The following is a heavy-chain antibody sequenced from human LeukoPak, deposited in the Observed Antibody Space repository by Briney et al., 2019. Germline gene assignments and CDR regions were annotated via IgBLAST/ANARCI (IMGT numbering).Heavy chain of an antibody. V-gene: IGHV1-69*04. CDR3: ARQSYSSGSNWFDP. Sequence: GASVKVSCKASGGTFSSYAISWVRQAPGQGLEWMGRIIPILGIANYAQKFQGRVTITADKSTSTAYMELSSLRSEDAAVYYCARQSYSSGSNWFDPWGQGTLVTVSS. CDR2: IIPILGIA. D-gene: IGHD6-19*01. CDR1: GGTFSSYA. J-gene: IGHJ5*02.